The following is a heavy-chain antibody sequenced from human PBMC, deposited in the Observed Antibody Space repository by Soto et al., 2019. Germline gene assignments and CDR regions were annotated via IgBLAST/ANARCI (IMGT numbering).Heavy chain of an antibody. Sequence: ASVKVSFKASGYTFTSYAMHWVRQAPGQRLEWMGWINAGNGNTKYSQKFQGRVTITRDTSASTAYMELSSLRSEDTAVYYCARPNSRSWFATFDIWGQGTMVTVSS. CDR2: INAGNGNT. V-gene: IGHV1-3*01. CDR1: GYTFTSYA. J-gene: IGHJ3*02. D-gene: IGHD6-13*01. CDR3: ARPNSRSWFATFDI.